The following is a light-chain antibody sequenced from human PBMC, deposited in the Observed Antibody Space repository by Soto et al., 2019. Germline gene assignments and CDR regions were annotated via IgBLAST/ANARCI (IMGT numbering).Light chain of an antibody. J-gene: IGKJ2*01. CDR3: QQSYSTPRT. Sequence: DVQMTQSPSSLSASVGDRVTITCRASQSISSYLNWYQQKPGKARKRLIYAASSLQSGVPSRFSGSGSGTDFTLTISSLQPEDFATYYCQQSYSTPRTFGQGTQLEIK. V-gene: IGKV1-39*01. CDR2: AAS. CDR1: QSISSY.